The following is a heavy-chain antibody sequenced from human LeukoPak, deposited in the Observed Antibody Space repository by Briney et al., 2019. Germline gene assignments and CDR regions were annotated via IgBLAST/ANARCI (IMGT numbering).Heavy chain of an antibody. Sequence: GGSPRLSCAASGFTFTKYWMTWVRQAPGKGLEWVGNIKQDGSDKNYMDSVKGRFTISRDNTKNSVYLQMSSLRAEDTAVYYCAREVWGPEYWGQGTLVTVSS. CDR2: IKQDGSDK. CDR1: GFTFTKYW. CDR3: AREVWGPEY. J-gene: IGHJ4*02. D-gene: IGHD1-14*01. V-gene: IGHV3-7*01.